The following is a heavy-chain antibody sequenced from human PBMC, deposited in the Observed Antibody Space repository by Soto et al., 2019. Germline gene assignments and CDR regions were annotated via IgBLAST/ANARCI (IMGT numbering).Heavy chain of an antibody. CDR3: ARPYDSSNSPRFDY. Sequence: WASVKVSCKASGYRFTSYGIIWVRQAPGQGLEWMGWISAYNGNTKYAQKFQGRVTMTTDTSTSTAYMELRSLRSDDTAVYYCARPYDSSNSPRFDYWGQGTLVTVSS. J-gene: IGHJ4*02. V-gene: IGHV1-18*01. D-gene: IGHD3-22*01. CDR2: ISAYNGNT. CDR1: GYRFTSYG.